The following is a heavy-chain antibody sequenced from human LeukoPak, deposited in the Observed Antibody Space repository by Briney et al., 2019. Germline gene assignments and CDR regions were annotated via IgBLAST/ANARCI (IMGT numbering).Heavy chain of an antibody. D-gene: IGHD2/OR15-2a*01. J-gene: IGHJ4*02. CDR2: IKQDGSDK. Sequence: AGGSLRRYCAGSGFTVSKHWLSWVRQGPGNELEGGANIKQDGSDKYYVDSVKGRFTISRDNAKNSLYLQMNSLRADDTAVYYCIPANRGPSPLSDYWGQGTLVTVSS. CDR1: GFTVSKHW. CDR3: IPANRGPSPLSDY. V-gene: IGHV3-7*01.